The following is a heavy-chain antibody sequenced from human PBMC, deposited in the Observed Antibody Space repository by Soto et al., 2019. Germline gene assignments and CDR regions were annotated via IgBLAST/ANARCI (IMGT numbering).Heavy chain of an antibody. CDR1: GFTLTSSA. CDR3: AADRYYGSGSYLGPDYYYYGMDV. Sequence: SVKVSCKAAGFTLTSSAVQWGRQARGQRLEWIGWIVVGSGNTNYAQKFQERVTITRDMSTSTAYMELSSLRSEDTAVYYCAADRYYGSGSYLGPDYYYYGMDVWGQGTTVTVSS. D-gene: IGHD3-10*01. CDR2: IVVGSGNT. J-gene: IGHJ6*02. V-gene: IGHV1-58*01.